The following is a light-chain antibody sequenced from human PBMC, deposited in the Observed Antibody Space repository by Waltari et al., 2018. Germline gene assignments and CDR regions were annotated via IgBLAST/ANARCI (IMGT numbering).Light chain of an antibody. J-gene: IGLJ2*01. CDR3: VLYMGSGISQ. Sequence: QTVVTQEPSFSVSPGGTVTLTCGLSSGSVPTNSYPSWYQQTPGQAPRTLIYSTNTRSSGVPDRFSGSILGNKAALTITGAQADDESDYYCVLYMGSGISQFGGGTKLTVL. V-gene: IGLV8-61*01. CDR2: STN. CDR1: SGSVPTNSY.